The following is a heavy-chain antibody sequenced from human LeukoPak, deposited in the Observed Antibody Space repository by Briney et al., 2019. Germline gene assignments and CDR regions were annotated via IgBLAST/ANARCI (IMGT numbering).Heavy chain of an antibody. CDR3: ARGRRWLRNSYYFDY. D-gene: IGHD5-24*01. V-gene: IGHV4-34*01. J-gene: IGHJ4*02. Sequence: SETLSLTCAVYGGSFSGYYWSWIRQPPGKGLEWSGEINHSGSTNYNPSLKSRVTISVDTSKNQFSLKLSSVTAADTAVYYCARGRRWLRNSYYFDYWGQGTLVTVSS. CDR2: INHSGST. CDR1: GGSFSGYY.